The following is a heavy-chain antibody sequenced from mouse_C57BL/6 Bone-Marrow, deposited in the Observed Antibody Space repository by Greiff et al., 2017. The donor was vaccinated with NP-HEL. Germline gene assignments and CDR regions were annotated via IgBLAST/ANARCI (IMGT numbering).Heavy chain of an antibody. D-gene: IGHD2-3*01. CDR2: IYPGSGNT. Sequence: QVHVKQSGAELVRPGASVKLSCKASGYTFTDYYINWVKQRPGQGLEWIARIYPGSGNTYYNEKFKGKATLTAEKSSSTAYMQLSSLTSEDSAVYFCARGDGYYDYWGQGTTLTVSS. CDR3: ARGDGYYDY. CDR1: GYTFTDYY. V-gene: IGHV1-76*01. J-gene: IGHJ2*01.